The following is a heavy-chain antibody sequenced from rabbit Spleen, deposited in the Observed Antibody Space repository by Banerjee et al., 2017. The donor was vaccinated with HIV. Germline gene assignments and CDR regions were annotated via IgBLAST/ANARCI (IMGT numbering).Heavy chain of an antibody. CDR3: ARWAAGSGGWYTFNL. D-gene: IGHD1-1*01. V-gene: IGHV1S45*01. J-gene: IGHJ4*01. CDR1: GFSFSNNYY. CDR2: IYTGSSGIT. Sequence: QEQLVESGGGLVQPAGSLALTCTASGFSFSNNYYMCWVRQAPGKGLEWIACIYTGSSGITYYANWVISRFTITSNTNQNTVDLKMTSLTAADTATYFCARWAAGSGGWYTFNLWGPGTLVTVS.